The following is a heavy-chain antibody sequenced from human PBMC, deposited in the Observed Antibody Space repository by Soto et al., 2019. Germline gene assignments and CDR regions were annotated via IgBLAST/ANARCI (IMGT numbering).Heavy chain of an antibody. D-gene: IGHD3-3*02. Sequence: SETLSLTCTVSGGSISSGDYYWSWIRQPPGKGLEWIGYIYYSGSTYYNPSLKSRVTISVDTSKNQFSLKLSSVTDADTAFYSWASQKELFFWDSVVYLDFWGQGTLVPAPS. CDR2: IYYSGST. CDR3: ASQKELFFWDSVVYLDF. CDR1: GGSISSGDYY. J-gene: IGHJ4*02. V-gene: IGHV4-30-4*01.